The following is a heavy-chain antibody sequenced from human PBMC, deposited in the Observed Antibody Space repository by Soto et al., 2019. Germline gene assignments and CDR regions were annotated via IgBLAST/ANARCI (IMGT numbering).Heavy chain of an antibody. CDR3: ARGVEMSTIAVKYYFDY. Sequence: PGWSLRLSCASSVFTFIISEMNWVRQTPGKGLEWVSFISNSGNTIYYADSVKGRFTISRDNARNSLYLQMNSLRAEDTAVYYCARGVEMSTIAVKYYFDYWGQGTQVTVSS. V-gene: IGHV3-48*03. J-gene: IGHJ4*02. D-gene: IGHD1-1*01. CDR2: ISNSGNTI. CDR1: VFTFIISE.